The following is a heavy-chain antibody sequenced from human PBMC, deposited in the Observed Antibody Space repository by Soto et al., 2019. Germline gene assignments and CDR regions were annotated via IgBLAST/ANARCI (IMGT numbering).Heavy chain of an antibody. V-gene: IGHV3-33*01. D-gene: IGHD6-19*01. CDR1: GFTFSSDG. J-gene: IGHJ4*02. CDR2: IWYDGSNK. Sequence: GGSLRLSCAASGFTFSSDGMHWVRQAPGKGLEWVAVIWYDGSNKYYGDSVKGRFTISRDNSKNTLYLQMNSLRAEDTAVYYCASEIAVAGTESFDYWGQGTLVTVSS. CDR3: ASEIAVAGTESFDY.